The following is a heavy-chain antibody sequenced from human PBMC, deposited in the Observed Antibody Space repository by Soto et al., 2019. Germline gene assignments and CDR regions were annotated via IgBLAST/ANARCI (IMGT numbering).Heavy chain of an antibody. J-gene: IGHJ5*02. D-gene: IGHD2-2*01. Sequence: PTLVNPTQTLTLPCTFSGFSLSTSGEGVGWIRQPPGKALEWLALIFWDDDKRYNSSLRSRLTITKATSKNQVVLTLTNMDPVDTATYYCAHRRDATVRVPAAISAWFDPWGQGTQVTVSS. CDR3: AHRRDATVRVPAAISAWFDP. CDR1: GFSLSTSGEG. CDR2: IFWDDDK. V-gene: IGHV2-5*02.